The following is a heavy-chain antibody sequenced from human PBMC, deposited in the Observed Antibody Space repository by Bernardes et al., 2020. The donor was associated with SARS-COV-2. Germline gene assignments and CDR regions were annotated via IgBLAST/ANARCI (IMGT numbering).Heavy chain of an antibody. V-gene: IGHV3-48*01. CDR2: ISSSSSTI. CDR1: GFTFSGYS. CDR3: ARAPYRLGALYYYYGMDV. Sequence: GGSLRLSCTAASGFTFSGYSMNWVRQAPGKGLEWVSYISSSSSTIYYADSVRGRFTISRDNDKNSLYLQMHSLRAEDTAVYYCARAPYRLGALYYYYGMDVWGQGTTVTVSS. J-gene: IGHJ6*02. D-gene: IGHD1-26*01.